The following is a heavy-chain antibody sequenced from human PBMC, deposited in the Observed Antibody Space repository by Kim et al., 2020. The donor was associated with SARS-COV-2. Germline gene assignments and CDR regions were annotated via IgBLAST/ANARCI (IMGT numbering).Heavy chain of an antibody. CDR2: IKGGGGNT. J-gene: IGHJ3*01. Sequence: GGSLRLSCSASGFTFSNYLLNWVRQAPGKGLEWVSAIKGGGGNTFYADSVKGRFTICRDNPKNTLYLQMNSLRAEDTAIYYCAKSQASYFNDALDVWGRGTMVTVSS. D-gene: IGHD3-10*01. CDR3: AKSQASYFNDALDV. V-gene: IGHV3-23*01. CDR1: GFTFSNYL.